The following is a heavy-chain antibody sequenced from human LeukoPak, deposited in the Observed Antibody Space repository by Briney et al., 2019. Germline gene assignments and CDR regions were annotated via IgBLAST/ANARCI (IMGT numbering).Heavy chain of an antibody. CDR1: GGTFSSYA. V-gene: IGHV1-69*13. CDR3: ASKSDILTGYSPKYYYYYMDV. CDR2: IIPIFGTA. J-gene: IGHJ6*03. D-gene: IGHD3-9*01. Sequence: ASVKVSCKASGGTFSSYAISWVRQAPGQGLEWMGGIIPIFGTANYAQKFQGRVTITADESTSTAYMELSSLRSEDTAVYYCASKSDILTGYSPKYYYYYMDVWGKGTTVTVSS.